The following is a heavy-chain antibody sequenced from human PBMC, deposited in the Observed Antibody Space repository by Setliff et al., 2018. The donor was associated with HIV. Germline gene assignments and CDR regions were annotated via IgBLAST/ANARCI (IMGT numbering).Heavy chain of an antibody. CDR3: ARDVGLCGVDCWPYFYFDL. J-gene: IGHJ2*01. CDR2: IYHSGST. D-gene: IGHD2-21*02. Sequence: SETLSLTCTVSGGSISNSDFYWGWIRQSPGKGLEWIGEIYHSGSTNYIPSLKSRVTISVDKSKNQFSLKLSSMTAADTAVYYCARDVGLCGVDCWPYFYFDLWGRGNLVTVSS. V-gene: IGHV4-39*07. CDR1: GGSISNSDFY.